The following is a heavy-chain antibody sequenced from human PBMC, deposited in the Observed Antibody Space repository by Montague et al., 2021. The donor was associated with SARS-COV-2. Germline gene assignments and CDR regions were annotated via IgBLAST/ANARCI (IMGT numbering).Heavy chain of an antibody. V-gene: IGHV4-31*03. CDR2: VDKSGTT. D-gene: IGHD3-10*01. J-gene: IGHJ6*02. Sequence: TLSLTCTVSDGSIIYGGYFWNWIRPHPGKGLEWIGYVDKSGTTQSNPSLKGRVSLSVDTSKNQFSLNLRSAAAAATALYYWARDLGEIDVWGQGTPVIVSS. CDR1: DGSIIYGGYF. CDR3: ARDLGEIDV.